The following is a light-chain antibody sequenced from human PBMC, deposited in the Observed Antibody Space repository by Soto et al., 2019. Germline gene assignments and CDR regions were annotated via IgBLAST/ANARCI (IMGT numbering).Light chain of an antibody. J-gene: IGKJ1*01. CDR1: QSVRIN. CDR2: DAS. Sequence: EVVLTQSPATLSLSPGERATLSCRASQSVRINLAWYQHKPGQPPRLLIYDASNRATGIPGRFSGSGSVTDFTLTISNLEPEDFAVYYCQQRDTWPWTFGQGAKVELK. CDR3: QQRDTWPWT. V-gene: IGKV3-11*01.